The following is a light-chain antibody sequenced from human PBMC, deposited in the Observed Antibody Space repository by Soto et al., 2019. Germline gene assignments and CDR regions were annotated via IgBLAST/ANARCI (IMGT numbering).Light chain of an antibody. CDR3: QQYTDSRT. J-gene: IGKJ1*01. CDR2: GVS. Sequence: EIVFTQSPRTLSLSPGERATLSCRASQSISSSYFAWYQQKPGQAPRLLVYGVSSRATDVPDRFSGSGSGTDFTLTISRLEPEDFAVYYCQQYTDSRTFGQGTKVDIK. CDR1: QSISSSY. V-gene: IGKV3-20*01.